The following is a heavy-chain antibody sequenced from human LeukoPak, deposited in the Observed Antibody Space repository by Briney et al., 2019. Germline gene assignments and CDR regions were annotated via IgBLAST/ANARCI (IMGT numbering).Heavy chain of an antibody. CDR1: GYSFTSYW. V-gene: IGHV5-51*01. Sequence: GESLKISCKGSGYSFTSYWIGWVRQMPGKGLEWMGIIYPGDSDTRYSPSFQGQVTISADKSISTAYLQWSSLKASDTAMYYCARHDSSGWQRPKYYFDYWGQGTLVTVSS. D-gene: IGHD6-19*01. CDR2: IYPGDSDT. CDR3: ARHDSSGWQRPKYYFDY. J-gene: IGHJ4*02.